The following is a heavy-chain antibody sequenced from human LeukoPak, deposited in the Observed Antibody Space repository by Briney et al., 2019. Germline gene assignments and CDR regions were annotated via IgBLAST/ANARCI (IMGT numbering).Heavy chain of an antibody. V-gene: IGHV4-34*01. J-gene: IGHJ4*02. CDR3: ARDLSYGSGKWDF. Sequence: SETLSLTCAVYGGSFSGYYWSWIRQPPGKGLEWIGEINHSGSTNYNPSLKSRVTISVDTSKNQFSLKLSSVTAADTAVYYCARDLSYGSGKWDFWGQGTLVTVSS. CDR1: GGSFSGYY. D-gene: IGHD3-10*01. CDR2: INHSGST.